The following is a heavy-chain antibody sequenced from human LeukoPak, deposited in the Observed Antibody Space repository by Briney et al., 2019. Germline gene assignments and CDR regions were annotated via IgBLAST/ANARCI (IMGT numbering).Heavy chain of an antibody. Sequence: SVKVSCKASGGTFSSYAISWVRQAPGQGLEWMGGIIPIFGTANYAQKFQGRVTITTDESTSTAYMELSSLRSEDTAVYYCARTPLSSGPFDYWGQGTLVTVSS. D-gene: IGHD3-22*01. J-gene: IGHJ4*02. V-gene: IGHV1-69*05. CDR2: IIPIFGTA. CDR3: ARTPLSSGPFDY. CDR1: GGTFSSYA.